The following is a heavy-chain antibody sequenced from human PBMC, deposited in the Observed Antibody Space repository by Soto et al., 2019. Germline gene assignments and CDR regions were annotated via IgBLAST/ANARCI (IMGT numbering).Heavy chain of an antibody. CDR2: IYRAGST. Sequence: PGGSLRLSCAASGLTVSSRYMSWVRQAPGKGLQWVSVIYRAGSTYYANSVKGRFTISRDQSKNTLYLQRNSLRAEDTAVYYCARDFCPVPTCYDLWGQGVLVTVSS. CDR1: GLTVSSRY. CDR3: ARDFCPVPTCYDL. V-gene: IGHV3-53*01. J-gene: IGHJ4*02. D-gene: IGHD2-2*01.